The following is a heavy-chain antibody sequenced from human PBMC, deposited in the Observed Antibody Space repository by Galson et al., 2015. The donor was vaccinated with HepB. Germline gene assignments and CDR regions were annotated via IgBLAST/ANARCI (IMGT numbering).Heavy chain of an antibody. CDR3: ARLSVKGVIVPATLTY. CDR2: INPNTGGP. V-gene: IGHV1-2*02. D-gene: IGHD2-2*01. J-gene: IGHJ4*02. CDR1: GYTFTDYY. Sequence: SVKVSCKASGYTFTDYYIHWVRQALGQGLEWRGWINPNTGGPHYQRNFQGRVTLTRDTSISTAYWELSRLRPDDTAIYYCARLSVKGVIVPATLTYWGQGTLVTVSS.